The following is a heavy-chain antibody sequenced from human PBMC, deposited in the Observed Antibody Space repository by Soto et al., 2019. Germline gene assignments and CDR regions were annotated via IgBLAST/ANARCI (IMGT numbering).Heavy chain of an antibody. J-gene: IGHJ6*03. CDR3: ARGSGYCSGGSCYYNLGLYYYYYMDV. CDR1: GFTVSSNY. D-gene: IGHD2-15*01. V-gene: IGHV3-66*01. Sequence: GESLKISCAASGFTVSSNYMSWVRQAPGKGLEWVSVIYSGGSTYYADSVKGRFTISRDNSKNTLYLQMNSLRAGDTAVYYCARGSGYCSGGSCYYNLGLYYYYYMDVWGKGTTVTVSS. CDR2: IYSGGST.